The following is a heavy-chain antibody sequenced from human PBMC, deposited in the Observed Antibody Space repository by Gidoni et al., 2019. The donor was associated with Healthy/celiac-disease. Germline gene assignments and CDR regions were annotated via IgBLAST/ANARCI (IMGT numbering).Heavy chain of an antibody. Sequence: QVQLVQSGAAVKKPGSSVTVSCKASGGTFSSYAISWVRQAPGQGLEWMGGIIPIFGTANYAQKFQGRVTITADESTSKAYMELSSLRSEDTAVYYCARKSEGAAPQPFDPWGQGTLVTVSS. CDR2: IIPIFGTA. V-gene: IGHV1-69*01. CDR1: GGTFSSYA. J-gene: IGHJ5*02. CDR3: ARKSEGAAPQPFDP. D-gene: IGHD6-6*01.